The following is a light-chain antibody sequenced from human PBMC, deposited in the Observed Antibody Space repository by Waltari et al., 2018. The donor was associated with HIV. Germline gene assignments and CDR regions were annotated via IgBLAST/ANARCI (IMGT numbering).Light chain of an antibody. CDR3: QQYGSSEGFT. V-gene: IGKV3-20*01. J-gene: IGKJ3*01. CDR2: GPS. Sequence: EIVLTQSPGTLSLSPGDRATLSCRASQIVGGNSLAWYQKKPGQAPRLLIYGPSTRAAGIPDRFSGSGSETDFTLTISRLEPEDCAVYYCQQYGSSEGFTFGPGTRGDI. CDR1: QIVGGNS.